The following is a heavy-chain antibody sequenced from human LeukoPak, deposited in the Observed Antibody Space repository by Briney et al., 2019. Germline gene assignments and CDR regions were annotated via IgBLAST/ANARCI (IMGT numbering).Heavy chain of an antibody. CDR3: ARLSHTPAYYDTSVYCSLGY. D-gene: IGHD3-22*01. J-gene: IGHJ4*02. Sequence: GASVKVSCKGSGYTFSSYDINWVRQATGQGLEWMGWMNPDTGNSGYAQKFQGRVTMTRDASISTAYMELSSLRSEDTAVYYCARLSHTPAYYDTSVYCSLGYWGQGTLVTVSS. CDR2: MNPDTGNS. V-gene: IGHV1-8*01. CDR1: GYTFSSYD.